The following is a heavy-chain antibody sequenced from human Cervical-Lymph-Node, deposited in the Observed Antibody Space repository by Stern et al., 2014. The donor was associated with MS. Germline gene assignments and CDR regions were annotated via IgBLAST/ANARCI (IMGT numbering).Heavy chain of an antibody. CDR1: GNTFTGYF. CDR3: ARGSSGWDYWYFDL. Sequence: MQLVESGAEVRKPGASVKVSCKASGNTFTGYFLHWVRPAPGQGIEWMGWISPNSGGIKYAQKFQGWVTMTRDSSISTAYMEVSRLRSDDTAVYYCARGSSGWDYWYFDLWGRGTLVTVSS. CDR2: ISPNSGGI. V-gene: IGHV1-2*04. D-gene: IGHD6-19*01. J-gene: IGHJ2*01.